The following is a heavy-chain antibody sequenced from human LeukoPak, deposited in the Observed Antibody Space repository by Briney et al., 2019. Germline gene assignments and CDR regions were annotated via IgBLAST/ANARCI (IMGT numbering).Heavy chain of an antibody. CDR1: GYTFTSYG. CDR3: ARLIVVVVAATEHDAFDI. J-gene: IGHJ3*02. CDR2: ISAYNGNT. V-gene: IGHV1-18*01. Sequence: RASVKVSCKASGYTFTSYGISWVRQAPGQGLEWMGWISAYNGNTNYAQKLQGRVTMTTDTSTSTAYMELRSLRSDDTAVYYCARLIVVVVAATEHDAFDIWGQGTMVTVSS. D-gene: IGHD2-15*01.